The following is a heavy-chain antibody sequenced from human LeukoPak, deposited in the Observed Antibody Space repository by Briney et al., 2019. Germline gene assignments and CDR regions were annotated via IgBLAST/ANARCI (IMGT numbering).Heavy chain of an antibody. D-gene: IGHD6-6*01. CDR2: ISPTGSTT. J-gene: IGHJ4*02. Sequence: GGSLRLSCAVSGFSFSGHWMHWARQLPGKGLVWVSRISPTGSTTSYADSVKGRFTVSRDNAKNTLYLQVYNLRAEDTAVYYCARGPNSNWSGLDFWGQGTLLTVSS. CDR1: GFSFSGHW. V-gene: IGHV3-74*01. CDR3: ARGPNSNWSGLDF.